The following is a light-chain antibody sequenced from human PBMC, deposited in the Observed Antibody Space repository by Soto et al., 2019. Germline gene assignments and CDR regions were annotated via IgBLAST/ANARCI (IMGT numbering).Light chain of an antibody. Sequence: QSALTQPASVSGSPGQSITISCTGTSSDVGDYNYVSWYQQHPGKAPKLMIYDVSNRPSGVSNRFSGSKSGNTASLTISGLQAEDEAEYYCTSYTSTSTRVVFGGGTQLTVL. CDR2: DVS. V-gene: IGLV2-14*03. CDR3: TSYTSTSTRVV. J-gene: IGLJ2*01. CDR1: SSDVGDYNY.